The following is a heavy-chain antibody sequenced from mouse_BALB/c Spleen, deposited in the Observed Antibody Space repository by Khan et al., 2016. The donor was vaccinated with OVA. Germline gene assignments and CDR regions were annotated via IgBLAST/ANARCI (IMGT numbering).Heavy chain of an antibody. CDR2: ISYSGST. V-gene: IGHV3-2*02. D-gene: IGHD1-2*01. J-gene: IGHJ2*01. Sequence: QLVESGPGLAKPSQSVSLTCTVTGYSITSGYGWNWIRQLPGNKLEWMCYISYSGSTNYNQSFKSRISFTRDTSKNQFFLQLNSVTTEDTATYYCARTARIKYWGQGTTLTVSS. CDR1: GYSITSGYG. CDR3: ARTARIKY.